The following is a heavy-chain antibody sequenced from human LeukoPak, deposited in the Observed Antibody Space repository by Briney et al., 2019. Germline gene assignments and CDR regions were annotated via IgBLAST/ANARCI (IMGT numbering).Heavy chain of an antibody. CDR2: TYYRSKWYN. V-gene: IGHV6-1*01. D-gene: IGHD6-19*01. Sequence: SQTLSLTCAISGDSVSSNSAAWNWIRQSPSRGLEWLGRTYYRSKWYNDYAVSVKNRITINSDTSKNQFSLKLSSVTAADTAVYYCARVERGIAVAGHIDYWGQGTLVTVSS. CDR3: ARVERGIAVAGHIDY. CDR1: GDSVSSNSAA. J-gene: IGHJ4*02.